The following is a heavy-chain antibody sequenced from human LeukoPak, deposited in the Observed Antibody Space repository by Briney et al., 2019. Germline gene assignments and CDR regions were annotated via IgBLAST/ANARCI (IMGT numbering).Heavy chain of an antibody. CDR3: ARRGLSDFYYSYMDV. D-gene: IGHD3-16*01. CDR2: INAYNGNT. CDR1: GYTFTSYG. J-gene: IGHJ6*03. V-gene: IGHV1-18*01. Sequence: ASVKVSCKASGYTFTSYGITWVRQAPGQGLEWMGWINAYNGNTNYAQKLQGRVTMTIDTSTSTAYMELRSLRSDDTAVYYCARRGLSDFYYSYMDVWGKGTTVTVSS.